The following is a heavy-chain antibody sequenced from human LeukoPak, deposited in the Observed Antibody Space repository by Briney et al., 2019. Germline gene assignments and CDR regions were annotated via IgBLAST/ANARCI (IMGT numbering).Heavy chain of an antibody. Sequence: NPSVTLSLTCAVYGGSFSGYYWSGLRQPPGKGLEWIGEINHSGSTNHNPSLKSRVTIPVDTSKNQFSLKLSSVTAADTAVYYCARGSVGATTPIDYWGQGTLVTVSS. V-gene: IGHV4-34*01. CDR2: INHSGST. J-gene: IGHJ4*02. D-gene: IGHD1-26*01. CDR1: GGSFSGYY. CDR3: ARGSVGATTPIDY.